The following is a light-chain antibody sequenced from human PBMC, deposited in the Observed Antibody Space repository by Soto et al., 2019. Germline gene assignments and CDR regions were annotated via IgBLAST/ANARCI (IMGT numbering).Light chain of an antibody. CDR3: KQCKSYST. CDR2: AAS. J-gene: IGKJ1*01. Sequence: DIHLTQSASFLSASVGDTVTITCRASQGISSYLAWYQQKPGKAPELLIYAASTLQSGVQSRFSGSGSGTESTLTIRSLQPDDFATYYCKQCKSYSTFGQGTKVDIK. CDR1: QGISSY. V-gene: IGKV1-9*01.